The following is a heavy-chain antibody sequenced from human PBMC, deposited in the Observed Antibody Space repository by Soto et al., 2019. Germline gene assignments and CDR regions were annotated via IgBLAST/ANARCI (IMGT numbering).Heavy chain of an antibody. V-gene: IGHV3-9*01. CDR3: AKDMWGAAAGTGWFDP. Sequence: EVQLVESGGGLVQPGRSLILSCAASGFTFDDYAMHWVRQAPGKGLEWVSGISWNSGSIGYADSVKGRFTISRDNAKNSLYLQMNSLRAEDTALYYCAKDMWGAAAGTGWFDPWGQGTLVTVSS. J-gene: IGHJ5*02. D-gene: IGHD6-13*01. CDR2: ISWNSGSI. CDR1: GFTFDDYA.